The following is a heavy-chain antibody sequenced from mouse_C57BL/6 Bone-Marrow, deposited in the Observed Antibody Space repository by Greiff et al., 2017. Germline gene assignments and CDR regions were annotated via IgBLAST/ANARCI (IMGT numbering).Heavy chain of an antibody. V-gene: IGHV14-4*01. CDR1: GFNIKDDY. CDR2: IDPENGDT. D-gene: IGHD1-1*01. Sequence: VQLQQSGAELVRPGASVKLSCTASGFNIKDDYMHWVKQRPEQGLEWIGWIDPENGDTEYASKFQGKATITADTSSNTAYLQLNSLTSEDTAVYYFNTCFITTVVAHFDYWGQGTTLTVSS. CDR3: NTCFITTVVAHFDY. J-gene: IGHJ2*01.